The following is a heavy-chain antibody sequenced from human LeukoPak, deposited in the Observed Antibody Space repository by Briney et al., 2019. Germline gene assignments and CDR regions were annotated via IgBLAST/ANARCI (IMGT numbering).Heavy chain of an antibody. V-gene: IGHV3-48*02. Sequence: GGSLRLSCAASGFTFRTYPMNWIRQAPGKGLEWVSYISVSSDIIYHADSVKGRFTISRDNAKNSLYLQMNSLRDEDTAVYYCARDRSGGYVSYFDYWGQGSLVTVSA. CDR3: ARDRSGGYVSYFDY. CDR1: GFTFRTYP. J-gene: IGHJ4*02. D-gene: IGHD3-22*01. CDR2: ISVSSDII.